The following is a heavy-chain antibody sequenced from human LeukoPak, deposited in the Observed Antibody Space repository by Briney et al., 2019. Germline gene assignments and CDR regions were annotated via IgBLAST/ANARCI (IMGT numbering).Heavy chain of an antibody. CDR2: LAGNGGHI. V-gene: IGHV3-23*01. CDR3: AKDPNWGSGH. Sequence: PGGSLRLSCAASEFTFSSSTMIWVRQPTGKGLEWVSTLAGNGGHIHYPDSVKGRFTVSRDNSKNTLYLQMNSLRAEDTAIYYCAKDPNWGSGHWGQGTLVTVSS. J-gene: IGHJ4*02. D-gene: IGHD7-27*01. CDR1: EFTFSSST.